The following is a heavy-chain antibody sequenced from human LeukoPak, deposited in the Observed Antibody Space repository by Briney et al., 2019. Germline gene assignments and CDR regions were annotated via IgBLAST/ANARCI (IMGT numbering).Heavy chain of an antibody. V-gene: IGHV1-69*06. CDR1: GGTFSSYA. D-gene: IGHD2-15*01. CDR2: IIPIFGTA. J-gene: IGHJ6*03. Sequence: SVKVSCKASGGTFSSYAISWVRQAPGQGLEWMGGIIPIFGTANYAQKFQGRVTITADKSTSTAYMELSSLRSEDTAVYYCAKIAATGGYYYYYMDVWGKGTTVTVSS. CDR3: AKIAATGGYYYYYMDV.